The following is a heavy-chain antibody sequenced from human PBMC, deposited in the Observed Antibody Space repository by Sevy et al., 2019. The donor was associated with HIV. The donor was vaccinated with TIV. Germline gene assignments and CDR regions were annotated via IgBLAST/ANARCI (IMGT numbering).Heavy chain of an antibody. D-gene: IGHD4-4*01. CDR2: INQDGSGK. V-gene: IGHV3-7*01. Sequence: GGSLRLSCAGSGLTFSSYWMSWVRQAPGKGLEWVANINQDGSGKNYVDSVKGRFTISRDNAKNSLYLQMNSLRAEDTAMYYCARDPFSKADYWGQGTLVTVSS. CDR3: ARDPFSKADY. CDR1: GLTFSSYW. J-gene: IGHJ4*02.